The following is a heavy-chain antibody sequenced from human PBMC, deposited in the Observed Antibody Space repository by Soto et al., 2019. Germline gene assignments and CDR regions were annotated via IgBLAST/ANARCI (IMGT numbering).Heavy chain of an antibody. Sequence: GASGKVSCKVSGYTLTELSMHWVRQAPGKGLEWMGGFDPEDGETIYAQKFQGRVSMTEDTSTDTAYMELSGLRSEDTAVYYCGTWDSSGYYFDYWGQGTLVTVSS. CDR1: GYTLTELS. CDR3: GTWDSSGYYFDY. D-gene: IGHD3-22*01. V-gene: IGHV1-24*01. CDR2: FDPEDGET. J-gene: IGHJ4*02.